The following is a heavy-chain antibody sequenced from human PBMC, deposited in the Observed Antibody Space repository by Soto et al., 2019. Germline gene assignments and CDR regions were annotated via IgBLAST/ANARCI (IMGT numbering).Heavy chain of an antibody. Sequence: EVQLVDSGGGLVQPGGSLRLSCAASGFIFSNYVMSWVRQAPGKGLEWVSSISDSGGTSYYADSFKGRCTISRENSKSTLDLPMISLRSEKTAKYKCPKRPIALLTFDFCGQEPLVVFSS. V-gene: IGHV3-23*04. J-gene: IGHJ4*02. CDR1: GFIFSNYV. CDR3: PKRPIALLTFDF. D-gene: IGHD1-26*01. CDR2: ISDSGGTS.